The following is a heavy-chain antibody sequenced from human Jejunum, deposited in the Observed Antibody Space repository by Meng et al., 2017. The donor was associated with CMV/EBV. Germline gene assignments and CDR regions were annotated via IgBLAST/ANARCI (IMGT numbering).Heavy chain of an antibody. D-gene: IGHD5-12*01. CDR1: GYTFATYF. V-gene: IGHV1-2*02. CDR2: INPTSGGT. Sequence: KAAGYTFATYFMHWVRQAPGQGPEWMGWINPTSGGTSYAEKFQGRVTMTKDTSISTAYMELSRLRSDDTAVYYCARKYNGYWCDPWGQGTLVTVSS. J-gene: IGHJ5*02. CDR3: ARKYNGYWCDP.